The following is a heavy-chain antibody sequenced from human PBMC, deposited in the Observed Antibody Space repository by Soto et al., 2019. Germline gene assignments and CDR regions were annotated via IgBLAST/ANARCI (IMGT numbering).Heavy chain of an antibody. V-gene: IGHV3-30*18. Sequence: QVQLVESGGGVVQPGRSLRLSCAASGFTFSSYGMHWVRQAPGKGLEWVAVISYDGSNKYYADSVKGRFTVSRDKSKKTLYLQVNSLRAEDTAVYYCSKDKVPVVVTAPFDYWGKGPLVTVSS. CDR3: SKDKVPVVVTAPFDY. CDR2: ISYDGSNK. J-gene: IGHJ4*02. D-gene: IGHD2-21*02. CDR1: GFTFSSYG.